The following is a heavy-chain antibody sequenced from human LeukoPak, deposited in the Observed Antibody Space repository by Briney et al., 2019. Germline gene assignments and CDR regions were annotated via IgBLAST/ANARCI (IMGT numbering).Heavy chain of an antibody. CDR3: ARGASTDF. CDR2: IFYSGST. J-gene: IGHJ4*02. Sequence: SETLSLTCTVSGGAIRNDYWSGIRQPPGKGLEWIGYIFYSGSTNYNPSLKSRVTISVDTSKNQFSLKLSSVTAADTAVYYCARGASTDFWGQGTLVTVSS. CDR1: GGAIRNDY. V-gene: IGHV4-59*01.